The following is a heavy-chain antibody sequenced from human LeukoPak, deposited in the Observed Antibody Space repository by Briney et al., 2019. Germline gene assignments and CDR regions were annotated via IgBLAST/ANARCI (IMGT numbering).Heavy chain of an antibody. CDR1: GYSFSGYV. CDR3: ARDRGGTGDFDY. CDR2: INPANDET. V-gene: IGHV1-3*01. J-gene: IGHJ4*02. D-gene: IGHD1-1*01. Sequence: RASVKVSCKASGYSFSGYVMHWVRQTPGQRLEWMGWINPANDETKYSEKFQGRVTITRDTSASTAYMELSNLRSADTAVYYCARDRGGTGDFDYWGQGTLVTVSS.